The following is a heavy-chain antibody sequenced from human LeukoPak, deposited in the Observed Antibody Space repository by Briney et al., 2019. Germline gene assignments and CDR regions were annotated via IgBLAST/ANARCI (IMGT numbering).Heavy chain of an antibody. J-gene: IGHJ6*02. CDR1: GGSISSDDYY. CDR2: IYYSGST. CDR3: ARGSNWTGVPNV. D-gene: IGHD1-20*01. Sequence: PSQTLSLTCTVSGGSISSDDYYWSWIRQPPGKGLEWIGYIYYSGSTYYNPSLKSRVTMSVDSSKNQFSLKLTSVTAADTAVYYCARGSNWTGVPNVWGQGTTVTVSS. V-gene: IGHV4-30-4*01.